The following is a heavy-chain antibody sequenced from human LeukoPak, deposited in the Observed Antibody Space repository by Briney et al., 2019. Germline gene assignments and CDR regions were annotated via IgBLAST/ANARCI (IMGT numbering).Heavy chain of an antibody. J-gene: IGHJ5*02. CDR3: ARQLYCSGGSCYSYSWFDP. Sequence: SETLSLTCTVSGGSISSSSDYWGWIRQPPGKGLEWIGSIYYSGSTYYNPSLKSRVTISVDTSKNQFSLKLSSVTAPDTAVYYCARQLYCSGGSCYSYSWFDPWGQGTLVTVSS. V-gene: IGHV4-39*01. CDR2: IYYSGST. D-gene: IGHD2-15*01. CDR1: GGSISSSSDY.